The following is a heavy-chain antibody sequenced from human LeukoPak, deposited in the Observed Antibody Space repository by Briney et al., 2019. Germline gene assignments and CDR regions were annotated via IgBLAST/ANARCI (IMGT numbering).Heavy chain of an antibody. J-gene: IGHJ4*02. V-gene: IGHV3-7*01. CDR2: IKQDGSDK. CDR3: ARGRYSSGWYPDYFDY. CDR1: GFTFSSDW. Sequence: GGSLRLSCAASGFTFSSDWMSWVRQAPGKGLEWVANIKQDGSDKYYVDSVKGRFTISRDNAKNSLYLQMNSLRAEDTAVYYCARGRYSSGWYPDYFDYWGQGALVTVAS. D-gene: IGHD6-19*01.